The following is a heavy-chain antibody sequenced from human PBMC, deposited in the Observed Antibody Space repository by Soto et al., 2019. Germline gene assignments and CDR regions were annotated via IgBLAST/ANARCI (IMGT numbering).Heavy chain of an antibody. CDR2: IYHSGST. J-gene: IGHJ2*01. CDR3: ARDQDCSGWSGKGYWYFDL. V-gene: IGHV4-4*02. Sequence: SETLSLTCAVSSGSISSSNWWSWVRQPPGKGLEWIGEIYHSGSTNYNPSLKSRVTISVDKSKNQFSLKLSSVTAADTAVYYCARDQDCSGWSGKGYWYFDLWGRRTLDTV. D-gene: IGHD6-19*01. CDR1: SGSISSSNW.